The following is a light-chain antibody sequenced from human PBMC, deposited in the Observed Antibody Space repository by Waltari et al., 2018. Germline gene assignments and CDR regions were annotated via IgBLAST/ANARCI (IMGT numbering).Light chain of an antibody. CDR1: QRVSTS. J-gene: IGKJ1*01. Sequence: IMLTQSPVTLSLSPGERATLPCRASQRVSTSLAWYPQKPGQAPRLLIYDASTRATGIPARFSGSGSGTDFTLTISSLEPEDFAVYYCQQRSRTFGQGTKVEIK. V-gene: IGKV3-11*01. CDR2: DAS. CDR3: QQRSRT.